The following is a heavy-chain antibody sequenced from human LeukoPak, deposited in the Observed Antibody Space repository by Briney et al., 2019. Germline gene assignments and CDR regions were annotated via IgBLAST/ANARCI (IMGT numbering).Heavy chain of an antibody. CDR2: MYYRGNT. Sequence: SETLSLTCTVSGYSISSGYYWGWIRQPPGKGLEWVGHMYYRGNTFYNPSLKSRVTISVDTSKNQFSLKLRSVTAADTAVYYCARLYGNYQNYFDYWGQGTLVTVSS. CDR3: ARLYGNYQNYFDY. CDR1: GYSISSGYY. V-gene: IGHV4-38-2*02. J-gene: IGHJ4*02. D-gene: IGHD1-7*01.